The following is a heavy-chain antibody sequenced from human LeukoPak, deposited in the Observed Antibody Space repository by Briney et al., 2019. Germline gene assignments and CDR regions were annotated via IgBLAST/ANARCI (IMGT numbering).Heavy chain of an antibody. CDR2: IHSGGTT. CDR1: GFTVSNNY. D-gene: IGHD3-3*01. CDR3: AGDDLRPGDALDM. V-gene: IGHV3-53*01. J-gene: IGHJ3*02. Sequence: GGSLRLSCAASGFTVSNNYVSWVRQAPGKGLEWVSIIHSGGTTYYADSVKGRFIISRDNSKNTVYLQMNSLRAEDTAIYYCAGDDLRPGDALDMWGQGTMVTVSS.